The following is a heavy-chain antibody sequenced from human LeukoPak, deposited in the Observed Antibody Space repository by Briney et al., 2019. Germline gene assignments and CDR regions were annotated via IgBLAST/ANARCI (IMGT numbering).Heavy chain of an antibody. CDR2: FYWDDDK. Sequence: SGPTLVNPTQALALTCTFSGFSLSTTGVGVGWIRQSPGKALEWLALFYWDDDKRYSPSLKNRLTITKDASKNLVVLTMTNVDPVDTATYYCAHRRGGYNWNHGDFDYWGQGTLVTVSS. CDR1: GFSLSTTGVG. CDR3: AHRRGGYNWNHGDFDY. J-gene: IGHJ4*02. D-gene: IGHD1-14*01. V-gene: IGHV2-5*02.